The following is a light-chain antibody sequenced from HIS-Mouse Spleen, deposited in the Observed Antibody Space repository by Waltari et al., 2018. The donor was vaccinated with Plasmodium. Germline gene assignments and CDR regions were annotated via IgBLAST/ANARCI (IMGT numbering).Light chain of an antibody. Sequence: SYVLTPPPSVSVAPGPTARITCGGNNIGRKSGPWYQQKPGQAPVLVVYDDSDRPSGIPERFSGSNSGNTATLTISRVEAGDEADYYCQVWDSSSDHPVFGGGTKLTVL. CDR3: QVWDSSSDHPV. CDR2: DDS. V-gene: IGLV3-21*02. J-gene: IGLJ2*01. CDR1: NIGRKS.